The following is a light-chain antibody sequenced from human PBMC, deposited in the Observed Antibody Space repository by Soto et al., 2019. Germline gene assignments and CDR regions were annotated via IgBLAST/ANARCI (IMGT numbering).Light chain of an antibody. J-gene: IGKJ1*01. Sequence: DIQMTQSPSSLSASVGDRVTITCRASQRVSTYLAWYQQKPGKVPKLLIYAASTLHQGVPSRFSGSVSGTDFTLTISSLQPEDVATYYCQRYNTAPWTFGPGTKVEVK. CDR3: QRYNTAPWT. V-gene: IGKV1-27*01. CDR2: AAS. CDR1: QRVSTY.